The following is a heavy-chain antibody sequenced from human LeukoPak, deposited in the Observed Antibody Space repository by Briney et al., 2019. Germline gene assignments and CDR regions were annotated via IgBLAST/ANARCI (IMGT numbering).Heavy chain of an antibody. Sequence: GGSLRLSCAASGFTFSSYAMSCLPQAPGKGLECGSAISGSWCSTYYADSVKVRFTISTDNSKNPLYLEMNSLRAEDTAVYYCAKALGGVGHQDDFDIWGQGTMVTVSS. CDR1: GFTFSSYA. CDR3: AKALGGVGHQDDFDI. CDR2: ISGSWCST. J-gene: IGHJ3*02. D-gene: IGHD2-8*02. V-gene: IGHV3-23*01.